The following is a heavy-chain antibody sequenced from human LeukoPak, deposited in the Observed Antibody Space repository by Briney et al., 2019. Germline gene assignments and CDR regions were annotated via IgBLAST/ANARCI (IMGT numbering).Heavy chain of an antibody. V-gene: IGHV4-61*01. J-gene: IGHJ4*02. CDR3: VRVPAAGTGPDY. CDR2: ISDSGGS. D-gene: IGHD6-13*01. Sequence: SETLSLTCSVSGGPVSSGISYWSWIRQPPGEGLEWIAYISDSGGSDYNPSLRGRVTISLDTSKNQFSLRLTSVTAADTAVYYCVRVPAAGTGPDYWGQGTLVTVSS. CDR1: GGPVSSGISY.